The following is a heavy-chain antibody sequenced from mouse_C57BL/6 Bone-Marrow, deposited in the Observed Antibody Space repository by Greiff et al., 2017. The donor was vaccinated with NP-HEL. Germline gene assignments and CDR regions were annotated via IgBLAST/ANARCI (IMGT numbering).Heavy chain of an antibody. CDR3: DRFGGYNYDGFDY. J-gene: IGHJ2*01. Sequence: QVQLQQPGAELVKPGASVKLSCKASGYTFTSYWMHWVKQRPGRGLEWIGRIDPSSGGTKYNEKFKSKATLTVDKPSSTAYMQLSSMTSENSEVYYCDRFGGYNYDGFDYWGQGTTLTVSS. CDR1: GYTFTSYW. CDR2: IDPSSGGT. D-gene: IGHD2-12*01. V-gene: IGHV1-72*01.